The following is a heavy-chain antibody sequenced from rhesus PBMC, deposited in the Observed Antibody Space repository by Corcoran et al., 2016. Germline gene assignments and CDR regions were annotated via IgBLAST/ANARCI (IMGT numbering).Heavy chain of an antibody. CDR1: GGSISGYYY. J-gene: IGHJ4*01. CDR3: ARGKVAAAGPADY. V-gene: IGHV4-73*01. Sequence: QVKLQQWGEGLVKPSETLSLTCAVYGGSISGYYYWNWIRQAPGKGLEWIGNIDGNRPSTNNNPSRKNRVTIEKDTSKNQFSLKLNSVTAADTAVYYCARGKVAAAGPADYWGQGVLVTVSS. CDR2: IDGNRPST. D-gene: IGHD6-31*01.